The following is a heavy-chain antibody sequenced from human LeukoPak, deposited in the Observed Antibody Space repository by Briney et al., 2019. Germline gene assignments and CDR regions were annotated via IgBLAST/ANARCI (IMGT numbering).Heavy chain of an antibody. D-gene: IGHD2-2*01. CDR3: ARGRGYCSSTSCSPLWYFDY. J-gene: IGHJ4*02. Sequence: GGSLRLSCAASGFTFSSYWMSWVRQAPGKGLEWVANIKQDGSEKYYVDSVKGRFTISRDNAKNSLYLQMNSLRAEDTAVYYCARGRGYCSSTSCSPLWYFDYWGQGTLATVSS. CDR2: IKQDGSEK. CDR1: GFTFSSYW. V-gene: IGHV3-7*03.